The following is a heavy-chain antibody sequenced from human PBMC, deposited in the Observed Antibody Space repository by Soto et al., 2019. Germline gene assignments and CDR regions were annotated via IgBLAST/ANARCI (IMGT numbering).Heavy chain of an antibody. CDR3: ARGTAAAGKYYGMDV. V-gene: IGHV4-30-4*01. Sequence: QVQLQESGPGLVKPSQTLSLTCTVSGGSISSGDYYWSWIRQPPGKGLEWIGYIYYSGSTYYNPSLKSRVTISVDTSKNQFALKLSSVTAADTAVYYCARGTAAAGKYYGMDVWGQGTTVTDSS. D-gene: IGHD6-13*01. CDR2: IYYSGST. J-gene: IGHJ6*02. CDR1: GGSISSGDYY.